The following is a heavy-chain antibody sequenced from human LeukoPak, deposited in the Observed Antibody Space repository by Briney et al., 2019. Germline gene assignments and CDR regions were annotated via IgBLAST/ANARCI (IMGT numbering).Heavy chain of an antibody. CDR1: GFAASGFTFSTFG. Sequence: GGSLRLSCAASGFAASGFTFSTFGMHWVRQAPGKGLEWVSGISGSGDSTYYADSVKGRFTISRDNSKNTLYLQMNSLRAEDTAVYYCARRSGIAVAGAFDYWGQGTLVTVSS. D-gene: IGHD6-19*01. CDR2: ISGSGDST. V-gene: IGHV3-23*01. CDR3: ARRSGIAVAGAFDY. J-gene: IGHJ4*02.